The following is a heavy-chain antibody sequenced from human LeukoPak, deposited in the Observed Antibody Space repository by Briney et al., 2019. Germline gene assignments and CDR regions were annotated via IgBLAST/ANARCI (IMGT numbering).Heavy chain of an antibody. V-gene: IGHV1-2*06. CDR2: ISPNSGGT. J-gene: IGHJ4*02. Sequence: ASVKVSCKASGYTFTGYYMHWVRQAPGQGLEWMGRISPNSGGTNYAQKFQGRVTMTRDTSISTAYMELSRLRSDDTAVYYCARFDSSGYYLDYWGQGTLVTVSS. CDR1: GYTFTGYY. CDR3: ARFDSSGYYLDY. D-gene: IGHD3-22*01.